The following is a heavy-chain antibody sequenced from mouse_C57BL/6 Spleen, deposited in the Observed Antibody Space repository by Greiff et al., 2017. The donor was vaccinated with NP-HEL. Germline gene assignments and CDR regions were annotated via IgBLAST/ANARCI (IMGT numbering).Heavy chain of an antibody. CDR2: IDPETGGT. V-gene: IGHV1-15*01. Sequence: QVHVKQSGAELVRPGASVTLSCKASGYTFTDYEMHWVKQTPVHGLEWIGAIDPETGGTAYNQKFKGKAKLTADKSSSTAYMELRSLTSEDSAVYYCTRDTRDYFDYWGQGTTLTVSS. CDR3: TRDTRDYFDY. D-gene: IGHD3-3*01. J-gene: IGHJ2*01. CDR1: GYTFTDYE.